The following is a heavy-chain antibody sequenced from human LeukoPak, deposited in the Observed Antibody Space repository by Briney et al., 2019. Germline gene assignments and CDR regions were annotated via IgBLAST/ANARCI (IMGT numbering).Heavy chain of an antibody. CDR1: GFTFTSYW. V-gene: IGHV3-74*01. D-gene: IGHD1-26*01. CDR3: VASRYSGSLDV. J-gene: IGHJ6*04. CDR2: INIDGSTT. Sequence: GGSLRLSCAASGFTFTSYWMHWVRQVPGKGLVWVSRINIDGSTTNYADSVKGRFTISRANARNTLYLQMNSLRAEDTAVYYCVASRYSGSLDVWGKGTTVTVSS.